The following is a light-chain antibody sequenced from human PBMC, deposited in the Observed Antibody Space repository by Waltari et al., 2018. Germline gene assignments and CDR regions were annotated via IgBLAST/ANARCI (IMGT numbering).Light chain of an antibody. CDR2: AAS. V-gene: IGKV1-39*01. CDR1: ASLCSC. CDR3: QQNYSTPRT. Sequence: DFYIPQSPSSLSASAAAVVTLTCRSLASLCSCLNWYQQKPGKAPQLLIYAASSLQTGVPSRFSGSGSGTDYSLTISSLQPEDFATYYCQQNYSTPRTFGEGTKVEIK. J-gene: IGKJ2*01.